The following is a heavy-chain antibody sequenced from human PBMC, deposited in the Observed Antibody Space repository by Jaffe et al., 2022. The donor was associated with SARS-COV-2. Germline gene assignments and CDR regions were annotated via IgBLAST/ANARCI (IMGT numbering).Heavy chain of an antibody. J-gene: IGHJ4*02. D-gene: IGHD3-16*02. Sequence: EVQLVESGGGLVQPGGSLRLSCAASGFTVSSNYMSWVRQAPGKGLEWVSVIYSGGSTYYADSVKGRFTISRHNSKNTLYLQMNSLRAEDTAVYYCARGVVRLGELSLFDYWGQGTLVTVSS. CDR1: GFTVSSNY. CDR3: ARGVVRLGELSLFDY. CDR2: IYSGGST. V-gene: IGHV3-53*04.